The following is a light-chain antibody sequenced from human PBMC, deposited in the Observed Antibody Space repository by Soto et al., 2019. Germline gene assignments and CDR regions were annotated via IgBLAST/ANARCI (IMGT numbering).Light chain of an antibody. CDR2: LNSDGSH. Sequence: QLVLTQSPSASASLGASVKLTCTLSSGHSNYAIAWHQQQSEKGPRYLMKLNSDGSHSKGDGLPDRFSGSSSGAERYLTISSPQSEDEADYYCQTWGSGIVVFGGGTKLTVL. V-gene: IGLV4-69*01. CDR3: QTWGSGIVV. CDR1: SGHSNYA. J-gene: IGLJ2*01.